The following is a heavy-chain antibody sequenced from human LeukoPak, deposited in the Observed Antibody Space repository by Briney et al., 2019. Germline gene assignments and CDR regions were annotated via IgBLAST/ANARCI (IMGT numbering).Heavy chain of an antibody. D-gene: IGHD2-21*02. V-gene: IGHV3-74*01. CDR1: GFTFNTYW. Sequence: GESLRLSCAGSGFTFNTYWMHWVRQAPGKGLVWVSRINGDASSTNYADSVKGRFTISRDNAKNTLYLQMDNLRAEDTAVYYCASHTGTGDAFRPFHIWGQGTMVTVSS. CDR2: INGDASST. CDR3: ASHTGTGDAFRPFHI. J-gene: IGHJ3*02.